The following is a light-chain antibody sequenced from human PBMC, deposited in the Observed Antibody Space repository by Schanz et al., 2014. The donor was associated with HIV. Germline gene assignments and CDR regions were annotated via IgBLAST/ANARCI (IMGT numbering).Light chain of an antibody. CDR2: GNN. CDR1: TSNIGAGYD. V-gene: IGLV1-40*01. J-gene: IGLJ3*02. CDR3: QSFDSSLNGVL. Sequence: QSVLTQPPSVSGAPGQRVSISCTGNTSNIGAGYDVHWYLQLPGSAPKLLIYGNNNRPSGVPDRFSGSKSGSSASLAISGLQAEDEADYFCQSFDSSLNGVLFGGGTKLTVL.